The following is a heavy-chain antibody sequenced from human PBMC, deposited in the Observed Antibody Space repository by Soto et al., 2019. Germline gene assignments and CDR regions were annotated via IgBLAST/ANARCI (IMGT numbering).Heavy chain of an antibody. V-gene: IGHV3-23*01. CDR1: GFTFSSYA. D-gene: IGHD5-12*01. Sequence: EVQLLESGGGLVQPGGSLRLSCAASGFTFSSYAMSWVRQAPGKGLEWVSAISGSGGSTYYADSVKGRFTISRDNSMNTLYLQMNSLRAEDTAVYYCAKDWDSGYDSRGGLFDYWGQGTLVTVSS. CDR3: AKDWDSGYDSRGGLFDY. J-gene: IGHJ4*02. CDR2: ISGSGGST.